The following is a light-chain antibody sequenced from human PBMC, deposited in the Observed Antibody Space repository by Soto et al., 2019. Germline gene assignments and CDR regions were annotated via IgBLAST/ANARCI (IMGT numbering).Light chain of an antibody. CDR3: QQLNSYVFA. Sequence: DIQLSQSPSFLSASVGDRVTITCRASQDVSRYLAWYQQKPGKAPNLLIYAASTLRSGVPSRFSGSGSETEFTFTISSLQSEDFATYYCQQLNSYVFAFGPGTKVDIK. J-gene: IGKJ3*01. V-gene: IGKV1-9*01. CDR2: AAS. CDR1: QDVSRY.